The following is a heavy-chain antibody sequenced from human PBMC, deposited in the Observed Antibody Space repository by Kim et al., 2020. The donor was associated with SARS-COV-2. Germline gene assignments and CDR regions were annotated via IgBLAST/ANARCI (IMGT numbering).Heavy chain of an antibody. CDR3: ARGRYSSSSVFDY. V-gene: IGHV4-34*01. Sequence: YNPSLKSRVTISVDTSKNQFSLKLSSVTAADTAVYYCARGRYSSSSVFDYWGQGTLVTVSS. D-gene: IGHD6-6*01. J-gene: IGHJ4*02.